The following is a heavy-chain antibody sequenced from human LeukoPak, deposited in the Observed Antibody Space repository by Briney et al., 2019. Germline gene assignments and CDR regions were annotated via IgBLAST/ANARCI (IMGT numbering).Heavy chain of an antibody. CDR2: ISGSGGST. D-gene: IGHD6-13*01. CDR3: AIKIPSGQQLSTFDY. CDR1: GFTFSSYA. V-gene: IGHV3-23*01. J-gene: IGHJ4*02. Sequence: GGSPRLSCAASGFTFSSYAMSWVRQAPGKGLEWVSAISGSGGSTYYADSVKGRFTISRDNSKNTLYLQMNSLRAEDTAVYYCAIKIPSGQQLSTFDYWGQGTLVTVSS.